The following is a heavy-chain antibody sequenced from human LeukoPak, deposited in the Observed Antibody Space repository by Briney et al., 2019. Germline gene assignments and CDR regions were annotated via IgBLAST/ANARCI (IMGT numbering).Heavy chain of an antibody. CDR1: GFTFSSYG. V-gene: IGHV3-30*02. D-gene: IGHD3-3*01. J-gene: IGHJ1*01. Sequence: GGSLRLSCAAPGFTFSSYGMHWVRQAPGKGLEWVAFIRYDGSNKYYADSVKGRFTISRDSSKNTLYLQMNSLRAEDTAVYYCAKDGSRITIFGVVTERAEYFQHWGQGTLVTVSS. CDR3: AKDGSRITIFGVVTERAEYFQH. CDR2: IRYDGSNK.